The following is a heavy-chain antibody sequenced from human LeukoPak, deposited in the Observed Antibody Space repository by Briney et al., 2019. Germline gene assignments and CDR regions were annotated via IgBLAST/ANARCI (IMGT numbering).Heavy chain of an antibody. D-gene: IGHD4-11*01. J-gene: IGHJ5*02. CDR2: IYHSGST. V-gene: IGHV4-30-2*01. Sequence: SETLSLTCTVSGGSINNYSWSWIRQPPGKGLEWIGYIYHSGSTYYNPSLKSRVTISVDRSKNQFSLKLSSVTAADTAVYYCARVGYSNPNWLDPWGQGTLVTVSS. CDR1: GGSINNYS. CDR3: ARVGYSNPNWLDP.